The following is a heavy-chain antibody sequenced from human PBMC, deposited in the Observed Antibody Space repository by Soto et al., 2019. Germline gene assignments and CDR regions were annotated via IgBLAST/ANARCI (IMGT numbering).Heavy chain of an antibody. Sequence: QVQLVQSGAAVKKPGSSVNVSCKTSGGTFGNSAVAWVRQAPGQGLEWMGGIVPMFGTANYAQKFQGRLTITADDSTRKADMELRSLGSDDTAVYFCAGDGDPESAFWGGPLGGGRFDPWGQGTLVTVSS. CDR3: AGDGDPESAFWGGPLGGGRFDP. CDR1: GGTFGNSA. J-gene: IGHJ5*02. CDR2: IVPMFGTA. D-gene: IGHD3-16*01. V-gene: IGHV1-69*12.